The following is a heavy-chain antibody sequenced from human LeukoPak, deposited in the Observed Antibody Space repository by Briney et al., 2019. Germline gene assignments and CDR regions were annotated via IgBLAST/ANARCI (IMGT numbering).Heavy chain of an antibody. V-gene: IGHV1-46*01. Sequence: ASVKVSCKASGYTFTSYYMHWVRQAPGQGLEWMGIINPSGGSTSYAQKFQGRVTMTRDMSTSTVYMELSSLRSEDTAVYYCARAAAGIEILYNWFDPWGQGALVTVPS. CDR3: ARAAAGIEILYNWFDP. D-gene: IGHD6-13*01. J-gene: IGHJ5*02. CDR2: INPSGGST. CDR1: GYTFTSYY.